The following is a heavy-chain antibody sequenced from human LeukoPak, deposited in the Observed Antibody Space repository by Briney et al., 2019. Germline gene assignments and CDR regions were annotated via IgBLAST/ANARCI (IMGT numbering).Heavy chain of an antibody. J-gene: IGHJ5*02. D-gene: IGHD6-19*01. CDR2: ISGSGGST. CDR1: GFTFSSYA. Sequence: GGSLRLFCAASGFTFSSYAMSWVRQAAGKGLEWVSAISGSGGSTYYADSVKGRFTISRDNSKNTLYLQMNSLRAEDTAVYYCAKEIAVAGRNWFDPWGQGTLVTVSS. CDR3: AKEIAVAGRNWFDP. V-gene: IGHV3-23*01.